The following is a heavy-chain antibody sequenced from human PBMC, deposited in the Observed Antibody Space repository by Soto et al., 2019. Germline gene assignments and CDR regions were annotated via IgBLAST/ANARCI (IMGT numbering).Heavy chain of an antibody. V-gene: IGHV4-31*02. CDR2: IYYSGST. CDR1: GGSISSCGYY. Sequence: SETLSLTFTVSGGSISSCGYYWSWIRQHPGKGLEWIGYIYYSGSTYYNPSLKSRVTISVDTSKNQFSLKLSSVTAADTAVYYCASEGYCSSTSCPGGHYFDCWGQGTLVTVSS. CDR3: ASEGYCSSTSCPGGHYFDC. J-gene: IGHJ4*02. D-gene: IGHD2-2*01.